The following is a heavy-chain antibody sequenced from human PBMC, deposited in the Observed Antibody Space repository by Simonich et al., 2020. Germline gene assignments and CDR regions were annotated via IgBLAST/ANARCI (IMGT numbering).Heavy chain of an antibody. V-gene: IGHV3-74*01. J-gene: IGHJ4*02. CDR2: IKRDGSST. Sequence: EVQLVESGGGLVQPGGSLSLSCAASGFPFSSYWLHWVRQAPGEGLGWVTRIKRDGSSTSYADSVKGRFTSSRDNAKNTLYLQRNSLRAEDTAVYYCARNRLDYWGQGTLVTVSS. CDR3: ARNRLDY. CDR1: GFPFSSYW.